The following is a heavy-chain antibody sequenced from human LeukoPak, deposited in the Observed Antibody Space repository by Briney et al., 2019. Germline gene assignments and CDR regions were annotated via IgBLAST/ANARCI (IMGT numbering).Heavy chain of an antibody. CDR2: INPSGGST. V-gene: IGHV1-46*01. CDR3: ARDRSSGWYPFDY. CDR1: GYTFTNYY. D-gene: IGHD6-19*01. Sequence: ASVKVSCKASGYTFTNYYMHWVRQAPGQGLEWMGIINPSGGSTMYAQTFQGRVTMTSDTSTSTVYMEMSSLRSEDTAAFYCARDRSSGWYPFDYWGQGTLVTVSS. J-gene: IGHJ4*02.